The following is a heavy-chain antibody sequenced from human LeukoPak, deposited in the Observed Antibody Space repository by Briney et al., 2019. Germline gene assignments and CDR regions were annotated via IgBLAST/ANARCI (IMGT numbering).Heavy chain of an antibody. Sequence: GGTLRLSCAASGFTFSSYGMSWVRQAPGKGLEWVSAISGSGGSTYYADSVKGRFTISRDNSKNTLYLQMNSLRAEDTAVYYCAKAGAGRWFGELLWFDPWGQGTLVTVSS. D-gene: IGHD3-10*01. CDR1: GFTFSSYG. CDR2: ISGSGGST. CDR3: AKAGAGRWFGELLWFDP. J-gene: IGHJ5*02. V-gene: IGHV3-23*01.